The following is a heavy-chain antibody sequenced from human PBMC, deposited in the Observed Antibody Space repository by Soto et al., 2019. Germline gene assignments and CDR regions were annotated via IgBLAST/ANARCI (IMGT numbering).Heavy chain of an antibody. CDR1: GFTVSSNY. CDR2: IYSGGST. CDR3: ALGTTVTTTYDY. D-gene: IGHD4-17*01. V-gene: IGHV3-66*01. J-gene: IGHJ4*02. Sequence: GGSLRLSCAASGFTVSSNYMSWVRQAPGEGLEWVSVIYSGGSTYYADSVKGRFTISRDNSKNTLYLQMNSLRAEVTAVYYCALGTTVTTTYDYWGQGTLVTVSS.